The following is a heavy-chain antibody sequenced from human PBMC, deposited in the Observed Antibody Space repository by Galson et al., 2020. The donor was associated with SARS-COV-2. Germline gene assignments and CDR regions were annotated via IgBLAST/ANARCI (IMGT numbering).Heavy chain of an antibody. D-gene: IGHD7-27*01. CDR1: GFTFSSYA. V-gene: IGHV3-23*01. CDR3: AKDEGAGDFIVDY. Sequence: GGSLRLSCAASGFTFSSYAMSWVRQAPGKGLEWVSAISGSGGSTYYADSVKGRFTISRDKAKNTLYLQMNSLRAEDTAVYYCAKDEGAGDFIVDYGGKRGLVTVSS. CDR2: ISGSGGST. J-gene: IGHJ4*02.